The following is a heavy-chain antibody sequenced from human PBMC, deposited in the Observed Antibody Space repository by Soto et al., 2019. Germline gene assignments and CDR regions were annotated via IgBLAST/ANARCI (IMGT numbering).Heavy chain of an antibody. D-gene: IGHD2-15*01. CDR1: GDRFTNYL. CDR2: IYPGDSDT. CDR3: ARLQVVVAANTEGYYYGMDV. Sequence: PGESKNISCKGSGDRFTNYLSVWVRPLPGKGLEWMGIIYPGDSDTRYSPSFQGQVTISADKSISTAYLQWSSLKASDTAMYYCARLQVVVAANTEGYYYGMDVWVHGTTVLVSS. J-gene: IGHJ6*02. V-gene: IGHV5-51*01.